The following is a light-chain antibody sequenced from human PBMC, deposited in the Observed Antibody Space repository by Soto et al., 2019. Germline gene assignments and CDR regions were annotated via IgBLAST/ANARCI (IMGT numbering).Light chain of an antibody. CDR1: QSVSSNY. CDR2: GAS. Sequence: EIVLTQSPGTLSLSPGERATLSCRASQSVSSNYLAWYQQRPGQAHRLLISGASSRATGIPDRFIGSGSGTDCTLTITRLEPEDFAVYYCQQYSGSQLYTFGQGTKVEI. CDR3: QQYSGSQLYT. J-gene: IGKJ2*01. V-gene: IGKV3-20*01.